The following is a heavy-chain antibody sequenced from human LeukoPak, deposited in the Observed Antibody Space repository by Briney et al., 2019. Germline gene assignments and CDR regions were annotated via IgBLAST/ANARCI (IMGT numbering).Heavy chain of an antibody. D-gene: IGHD2-15*01. CDR2: INHSGST. CDR3: ARGSLYCSGGSCYSGYFDY. J-gene: IGHJ4*02. V-gene: IGHV4-34*01. Sequence: SETLSLTCAVYGGSFSGYYWSWIRQPPGKGLEWIGEINHSGSTSYNTSLKSRVTISVDTSKNQYSLKLSTVTAADTAVYYCARGSLYCSGGSCYSGYFDYWGQGTLVTVSS. CDR1: GGSFSGYY.